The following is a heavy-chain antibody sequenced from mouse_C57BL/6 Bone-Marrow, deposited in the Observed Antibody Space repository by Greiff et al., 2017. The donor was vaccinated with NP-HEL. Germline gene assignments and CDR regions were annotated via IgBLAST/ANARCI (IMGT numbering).Heavy chain of an antibody. D-gene: IGHD1-1*01. CDR1: GYTFTSYW. Sequence: QVQLQQPGAELVKPGASVKLSCKASGYTFTSYWMHWVKQRPGQGLEWIGMIHPNSGSTNYNEKFKSKATLTVDKSSSTAYMQLSSLTSEDSAVYYCASLRGLLLRSYWGQGTTLTVSS. CDR3: ASLRGLLLRSY. CDR2: IHPNSGST. J-gene: IGHJ2*01. V-gene: IGHV1-64*01.